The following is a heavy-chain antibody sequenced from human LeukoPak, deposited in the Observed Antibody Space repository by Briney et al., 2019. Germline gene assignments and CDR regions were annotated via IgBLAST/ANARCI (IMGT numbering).Heavy chain of an antibody. V-gene: IGHV3-21*01. D-gene: IGHD4/OR15-4a*01. CDR1: GFTFSSYS. J-gene: IGHJ6*03. CDR3: ARGLWTSNYYYYMDV. Sequence: PGGSLRLSCAASGFTFSSYSMNWVRQAPGKGLEWVSSISSSSSYIYYADSVKGRFTISRGNAKNSLYLQMNSLRAEDTAVYYCARGLWTSNYYYYMDVWGKGPRSLSP. CDR2: ISSSSSYI.